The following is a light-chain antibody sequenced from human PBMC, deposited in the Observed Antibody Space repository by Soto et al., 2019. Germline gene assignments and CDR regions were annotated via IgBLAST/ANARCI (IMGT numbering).Light chain of an antibody. V-gene: IGLV1-40*01. CDR3: QSYDNSLGAWV. CDR2: AYS. Sequence: QLVLTQPPSVSGAPGQGVTISCTGSNSNIGAGYDVHWYQQLPGTAPNLLMYAYSNRPSGVPDRISGSSSATSASLAITGLQAEDEADYYGQSYDNSLGAWVVGGGTKLTVL. J-gene: IGLJ3*02. CDR1: NSNIGAGYD.